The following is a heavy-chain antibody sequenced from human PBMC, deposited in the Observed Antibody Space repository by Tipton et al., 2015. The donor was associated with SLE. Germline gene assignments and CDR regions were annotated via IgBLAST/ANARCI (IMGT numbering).Heavy chain of an antibody. CDR2: VYDDGFT. CDR1: GGSISGHY. Sequence: TLSLTCTVSGGSISGHYWSWIRQPPGKGLEWIGYVYDDGFTNYNPFLKSRVTILVDTAKNQFSLKLTSVTAADTAVYYCARGMVTWRGAILGVDVWGLGTTVNVSS. V-gene: IGHV4-59*08. CDR3: ARGMVTWRGAILGVDV. J-gene: IGHJ6*02. D-gene: IGHD2-21*02.